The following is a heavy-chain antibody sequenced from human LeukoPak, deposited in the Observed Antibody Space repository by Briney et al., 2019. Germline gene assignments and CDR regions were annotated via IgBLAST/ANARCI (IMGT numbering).Heavy chain of an antibody. Sequence: ASVKISCKASGYTFTAYYMHWVRQAPAQGLEGMGRINPNRGAAYYSQQLQGRVTMPRDKAISTAYMELIRVRSDDTAVYYCARATYYYDSSGYYPSASLDVWGKGTTVTVSS. D-gene: IGHD3-22*01. J-gene: IGHJ6*04. CDR1: GYTFTAYY. V-gene: IGHV1-2*06. CDR3: ARATYYYDSSGYYPSASLDV. CDR2: INPNRGAA.